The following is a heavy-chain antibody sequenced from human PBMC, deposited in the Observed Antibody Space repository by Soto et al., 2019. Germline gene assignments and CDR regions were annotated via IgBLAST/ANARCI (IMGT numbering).Heavy chain of an antibody. J-gene: IGHJ5*02. CDR2: IIPVFGTV. CDR3: ARDNPYTNSFGNWFDP. D-gene: IGHD6-13*01. CDR1: GGTFSNYA. Sequence: QVRLVQSGAEVKKPGSSVKVSCKASGGTFSNYAITWLRLVPGQGLEWLGGIIPVFGTVNYAQKFQGRVTITADESTSTAYMELNRLRSEDTAVYYCARDNPYTNSFGNWFDPLGQGTLVIVS. V-gene: IGHV1-69*01.